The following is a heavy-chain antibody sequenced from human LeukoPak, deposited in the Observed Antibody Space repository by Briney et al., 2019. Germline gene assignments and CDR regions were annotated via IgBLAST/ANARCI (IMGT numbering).Heavy chain of an antibody. J-gene: IGHJ3*02. V-gene: IGHV4-39*02. CDR1: GGSISSNYY. CDR3: ARGLSRSFAFDI. D-gene: IGHD2-2*01. CDR2: FFYSGST. Sequence: SETLSLTCTVSGGSISSNYYWGWIRQPPGKGLEWIVSFFYSGSTYYNPSLKSRVTISVDTSKNQFSLRLTSVTAADTAVYYCARGLSRSFAFDIWGQGTMVTVSS.